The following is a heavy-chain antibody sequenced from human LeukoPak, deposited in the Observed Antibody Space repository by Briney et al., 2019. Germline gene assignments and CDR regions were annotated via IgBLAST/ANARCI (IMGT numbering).Heavy chain of an antibody. D-gene: IGHD6-13*01. CDR1: GGSISSSNW. CDR3: ARAMDSSSWYGGSFDY. J-gene: IGHJ4*02. CDR2: IYHSGST. V-gene: IGHV4-4*02. Sequence: SETLSLTCAVSGGSISSSNWWSWVRQPPGKGLEWIGGIYHSGSTNYNPSLKSRVTISVDKSKNQFSLKLSSVTAADTAVYYCARAMDSSSWYGGSFDYWGQGTLVTVSS.